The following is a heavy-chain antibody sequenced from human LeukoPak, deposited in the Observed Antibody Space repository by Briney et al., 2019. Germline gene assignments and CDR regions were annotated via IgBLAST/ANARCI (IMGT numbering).Heavy chain of an antibody. Sequence: ASVKVSCKASGYTFTSYGISWVRQAPGQGLEWMGWISAYNGNTNYAQKFQGRVTMTTDTSTSTAHMELRSLRSDDTAVYYCARGGTATLSLYYFDYWGQGTLVTVSS. CDR3: ARGGTATLSLYYFDY. V-gene: IGHV1-18*01. J-gene: IGHJ4*02. CDR2: ISAYNGNT. D-gene: IGHD5-18*01. CDR1: GYTFTSYG.